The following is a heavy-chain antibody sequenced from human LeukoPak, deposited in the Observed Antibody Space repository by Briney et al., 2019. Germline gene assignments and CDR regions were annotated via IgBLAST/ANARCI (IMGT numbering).Heavy chain of an antibody. CDR1: GYSFTSYG. J-gene: IGHJ4*02. CDR2: IYPGDSDT. CDR3: ARQTEDYYDSSGYYSDY. D-gene: IGHD3-22*01. V-gene: IGHV5-51*01. Sequence: KSGESLKISCKGSGYSFTSYGIGWVRQMPGKGLEWMGIIYPGDSDTRYSPSFQGQVTISADKSISTAYLQWSSLKASDTAMYYCARQTEDYYDSSGYYSDYWGQGTLVTVSS.